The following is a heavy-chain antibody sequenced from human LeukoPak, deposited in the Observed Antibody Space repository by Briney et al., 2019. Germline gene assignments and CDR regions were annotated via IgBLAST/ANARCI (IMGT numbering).Heavy chain of an antibody. Sequence: PGGSLRLSCAASGFTLSSYDMHWVRQAPGKGLEWVAVISYDGSNKYYADSVKGRFTISRDNSKNTLYLQMNSLRAEDTAVYYCARGKMGYLIDYWGQGTLVTVSS. CDR1: GFTLSSYD. CDR3: ARGKMGYLIDY. CDR2: ISYDGSNK. D-gene: IGHD5-12*01. J-gene: IGHJ4*02. V-gene: IGHV3-30*03.